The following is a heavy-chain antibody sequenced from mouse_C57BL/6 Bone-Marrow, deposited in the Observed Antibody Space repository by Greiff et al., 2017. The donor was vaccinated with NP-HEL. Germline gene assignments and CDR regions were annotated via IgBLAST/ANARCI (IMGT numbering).Heavy chain of an antibody. CDR1: GSAFSSSW. V-gene: IGHV1-82*01. Sequence: VNVVESGPELVKPGASVKISCKASGSAFSSSWMNWVKQRPGKGLEWIGRIYPGDGATNSNGKFKGKATLTADKSSSTTYMQLSRQTSGYSAVNFGARWLLRLDYWGQGTTLTAAS. J-gene: IGHJ2*01. CDR3: ARWLLRLDY. CDR2: IYPGDGAT. D-gene: IGHD2-3*01.